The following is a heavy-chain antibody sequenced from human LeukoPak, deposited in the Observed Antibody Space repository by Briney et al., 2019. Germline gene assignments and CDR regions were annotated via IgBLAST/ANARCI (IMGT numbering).Heavy chain of an antibody. V-gene: IGHV4-59*11. CDR2: ISYIGST. Sequence: SETLSLTCAVSDDSFSSHYWTWIRQPPGKGLEWIGYISYIGSTNYNPSLKSRLTISIDTSKNQFSLKLRSVTAAETAVYYCARDLVTVTKGFDIWGQGTMVSVSS. J-gene: IGHJ3*02. CDR1: DDSFSSHY. D-gene: IGHD4-17*01. CDR3: ARDLVTVTKGFDI.